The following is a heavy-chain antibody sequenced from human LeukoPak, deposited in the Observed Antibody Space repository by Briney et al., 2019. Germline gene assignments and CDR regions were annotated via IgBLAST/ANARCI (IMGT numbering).Heavy chain of an antibody. Sequence: HPGGSLRLSCAASGFAFRYYAMSWVRQAPGKGLEWVSAISGSGSSTYYADSVKGRFTISRDNSKNTLYLQMNSLRAEDTAVYYCARAGDAAPKLGYYYYMDVWGKGTTVTVSS. V-gene: IGHV3-23*01. CDR1: GFAFRYYA. D-gene: IGHD6-6*01. CDR3: ARAGDAAPKLGYYYYMDV. J-gene: IGHJ6*03. CDR2: ISGSGSST.